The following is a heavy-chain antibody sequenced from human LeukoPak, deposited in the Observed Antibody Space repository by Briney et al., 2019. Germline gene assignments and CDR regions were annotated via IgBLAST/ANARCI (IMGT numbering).Heavy chain of an antibody. CDR2: ISSRNSYI. Sequence: VGSLRLSCVGSGFTFSSYSMHWIPQAPGKGLEWVSSISSRNSYIYYADSMKGRFIVSSDNANNSLYLQMKNLTDEDTAVYSCAREEYDDVWGSYSWFDPWGQGTLVIVSS. J-gene: IGHJ5*02. CDR1: GFTFSSYS. CDR3: AREEYDDVWGSYSWFDP. D-gene: IGHD3-16*01. V-gene: IGHV3-21*01.